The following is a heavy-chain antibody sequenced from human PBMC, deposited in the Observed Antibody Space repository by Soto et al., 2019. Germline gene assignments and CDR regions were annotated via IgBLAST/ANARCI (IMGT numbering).Heavy chain of an antibody. CDR2: ISYDGSNK. J-gene: IGHJ4*02. V-gene: IGHV3-30*18. Sequence: QVQLVESGGGVVQPGRSLRLSCAASGFTFSSYGMHWVRQAPGKGLEWVAVISYDGSNKYYADSVKGRFTISRDNSKNTLYLQMNSLRAEDTAVYYCAKIAVAGEEDYWGQGTLVTVSS. CDR1: GFTFSSYG. D-gene: IGHD6-19*01. CDR3: AKIAVAGEEDY.